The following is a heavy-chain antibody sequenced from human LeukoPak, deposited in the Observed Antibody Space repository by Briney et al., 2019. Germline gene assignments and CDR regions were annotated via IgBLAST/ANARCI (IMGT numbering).Heavy chain of an antibody. Sequence: PGGSLRLSCVMSGFTFSNYAMNWVRQAPGKGQEWISDISTNSGSTYHIESLRGRFTISRDNSQNTLYLQMNSLRADDTAVYYCASGLYGGLFDNWGQGPLVTVSS. D-gene: IGHD4/OR15-4a*01. CDR1: GFTFSNYA. J-gene: IGHJ4*02. V-gene: IGHV3-23*01. CDR3: ASGLYGGLFDN. CDR2: ISTNSGST.